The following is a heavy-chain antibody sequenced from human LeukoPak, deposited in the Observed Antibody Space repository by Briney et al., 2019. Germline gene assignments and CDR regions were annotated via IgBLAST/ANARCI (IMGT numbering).Heavy chain of an antibody. Sequence: GGSLRLSCAASGFTFSSYWMNWARQAPGKGLEWVASINHNGNVNYYVDSVKGRFTISRDNSKNTLYLQMNSLRAEDTAVYYCAKDLLIWGQGTLVTVSS. V-gene: IGHV3-7*03. J-gene: IGHJ4*02. CDR2: INHNGNVN. CDR3: AKDLLI. CDR1: GFTFSSYW.